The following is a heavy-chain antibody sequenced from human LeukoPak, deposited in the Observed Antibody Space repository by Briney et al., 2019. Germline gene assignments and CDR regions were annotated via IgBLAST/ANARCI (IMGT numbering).Heavy chain of an antibody. CDR2: ISGSGGST. CDR3: ARTGPLASSGSYYLGFDY. Sequence: PGGSLRLSCAASGFTFSSYAMSWVRQAPGKGLEWVSAISGSGGSTYYADSVKGRFTISRDNAKNTLNLQMNSLRAEDTALYYCARTGPLASSGSYYLGFDYWGQGTLVTVSS. V-gene: IGHV3-23*01. J-gene: IGHJ4*02. D-gene: IGHD3-10*01. CDR1: GFTFSSYA.